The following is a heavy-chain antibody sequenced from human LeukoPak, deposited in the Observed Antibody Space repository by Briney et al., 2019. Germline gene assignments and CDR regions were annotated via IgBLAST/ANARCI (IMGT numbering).Heavy chain of an antibody. Sequence: SSETLSLTCAVSGVSISSSNWWSWVRQAPGKGLEWVANIKPDGTTKFYVDSVKGRFTISRDNALNSLYLQMNSLRAEDTAIYYCARSIPYGTTWYGRSDYWGQGTLVTVSS. J-gene: IGHJ4*02. V-gene: IGHV3-7*03. D-gene: IGHD6-13*01. CDR1: GVSISSSNW. CDR2: IKPDGTTK. CDR3: ARSIPYGTTWYGRSDY.